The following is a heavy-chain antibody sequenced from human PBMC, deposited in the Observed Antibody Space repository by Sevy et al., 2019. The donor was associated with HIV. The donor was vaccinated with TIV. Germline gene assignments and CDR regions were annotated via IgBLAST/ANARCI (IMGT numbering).Heavy chain of an antibody. Sequence: GGSLRLSCAVSGLTVDSNYMSWVRQAPGKGLEWVSIIYSGGSTYYADSVKGRFTISTDNSKNTLDLQMNSLRAEDTAAYYCARGGLDSNWFRSFDYWGQGTLVTVSS. V-gene: IGHV3-53*01. CDR1: GLTVDSNY. CDR3: ARGGLDSNWFRSFDY. J-gene: IGHJ4*02. D-gene: IGHD6-13*01. CDR2: IYSGGST.